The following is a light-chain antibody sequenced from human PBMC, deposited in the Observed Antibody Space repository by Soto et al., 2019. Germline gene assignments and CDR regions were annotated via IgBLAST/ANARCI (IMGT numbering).Light chain of an antibody. J-gene: IGKJ3*01. CDR2: GAS. V-gene: IGKV3-20*01. CDR1: QTVSGSY. Sequence: EIVLTQSPGTLSLSPGERGTLSCRASQTVSGSYVAWYQQKPGQAPRPLIYGASSRATGIPDRFSGSGSGTDFTFTISRLEPEDFAVYYCQQYGNSPGFTFGPGTKVDIK. CDR3: QQYGNSPGFT.